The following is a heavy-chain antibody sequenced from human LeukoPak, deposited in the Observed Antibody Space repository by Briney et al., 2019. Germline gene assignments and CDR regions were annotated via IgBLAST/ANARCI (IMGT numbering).Heavy chain of an antibody. CDR3: TNFKPPAPDALDI. V-gene: IGHV3-48*01. CDR1: GFPFSTYS. CDR2: ISGGGSAI. Sequence: TGGSLRLSCAASGFPFSTYSMNWVRQAPGRGLEWLAYISGGGSAIYYADSVKGRFTISRDNAQNSVSLQMNSLRAEDTAVNYCTNFKPPAPDALDIWGQGTMITVSS. D-gene: IGHD1-14*01. J-gene: IGHJ3*02.